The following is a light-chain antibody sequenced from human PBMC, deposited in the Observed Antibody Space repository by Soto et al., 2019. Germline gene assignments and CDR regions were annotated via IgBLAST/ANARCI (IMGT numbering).Light chain of an antibody. J-gene: IGLJ2*01. V-gene: IGLV2-14*03. CDR1: SSDIGGYNY. CDR3: SSYTSSSNVL. Sequence: QSVLIQPASVSGSPGQSITISCTGTSSDIGGYNYVSWYQQHPGNAPKLIVYDVSNRPSGISNRFSGSKSGNTASLTISGLQAEDEADYYCSSYTSSSNVLFGGGTKLTVL. CDR2: DVS.